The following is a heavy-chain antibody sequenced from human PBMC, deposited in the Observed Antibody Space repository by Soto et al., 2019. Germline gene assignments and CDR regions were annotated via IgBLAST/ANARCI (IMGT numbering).Heavy chain of an antibody. CDR1: GGSIAGGGYS. Sequence: QLQLQDSGSGLVKLLQTLSLTCAVPGGSIAGGGYSWGWIGQPPGKGLEWIGYIYHSGSTYYNPSLKSRVTISVDRSKNQFSLKLSSVTAADTAVYYCAAGGGLPRYYWGQGTLVTVSS. CDR2: IYHSGST. CDR3: AAGGGLPRYY. D-gene: IGHD5-12*01. J-gene: IGHJ4*02. V-gene: IGHV4-30-2*01.